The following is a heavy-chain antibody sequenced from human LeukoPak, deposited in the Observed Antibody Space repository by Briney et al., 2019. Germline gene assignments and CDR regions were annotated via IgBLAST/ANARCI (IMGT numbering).Heavy chain of an antibody. CDR1: GGSFSGYY. V-gene: IGHV4-34*01. Sequence: SETLSLTCAVYGGSFSGYYWSWIRQPPGKGLEWIGEINHSGSTNYNPSLKSRVTILVDTSKNQFSLKLSSVTAADTAVYYCARGVLAPSPGSRDGYNSGTGITSDIFDYWGQGTLVTVSS. J-gene: IGHJ4*02. CDR2: INHSGST. D-gene: IGHD5-24*01. CDR3: ARGVLAPSPGSRDGYNSGTGITSDIFDY.